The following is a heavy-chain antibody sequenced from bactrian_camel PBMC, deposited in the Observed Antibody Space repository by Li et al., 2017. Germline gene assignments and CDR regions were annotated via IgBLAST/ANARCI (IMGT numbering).Heavy chain of an antibody. Sequence: HVQLVESGGGSVQAGGSLTLSCAVSGYASSSKCMAWFRQAGGAERELVAVIYFGGAGDDRIFHADSVEGRFTISRDVAKNTVSLRLDSLKPEDSGMYYCASTRPYALMDCIRDQFNYWGQGTQVTVS. V-gene: IGHV3S54*01. CDR1: GYASSSKC. CDR2: IYFGGAGDDRI. CDR3: ASTRPYALMDCIRDQFNY. D-gene: IGHD1*01. J-gene: IGHJ4*01.